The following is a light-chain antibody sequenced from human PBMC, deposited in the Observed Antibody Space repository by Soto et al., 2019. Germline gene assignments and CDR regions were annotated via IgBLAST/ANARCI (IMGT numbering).Light chain of an antibody. CDR3: QQYNGYSTWT. Sequence: EIVMTQSPATLSVSPGERATLSCRASQSVSSDLAWYHQKPGQPPRLLIYGASTRATGIPARFSGSGSGTEFTLTISSLQPDDFATYYCQQYNGYSTWTFGQGTKVDIK. J-gene: IGKJ1*01. CDR2: GAS. V-gene: IGKV3-15*01. CDR1: QSVSSD.